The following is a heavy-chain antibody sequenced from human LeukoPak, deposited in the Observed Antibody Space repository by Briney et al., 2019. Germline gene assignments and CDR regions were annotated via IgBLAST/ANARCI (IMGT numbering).Heavy chain of an antibody. V-gene: IGHV4-39*01. D-gene: IGHD4-17*01. Sequence: SETLSLTCTVSGGSISSSSYYWGWIRQPPGKGVEWIGSIYYSGRTYYNPSLKCRVTISVDTSKNQFSLKPSPGTAADTAVYYCARHSETTVTTPFDYWGQGTLVTVSS. J-gene: IGHJ4*02. CDR3: ARHSETTVTTPFDY. CDR1: GGSISSSSYY. CDR2: IYYSGRT.